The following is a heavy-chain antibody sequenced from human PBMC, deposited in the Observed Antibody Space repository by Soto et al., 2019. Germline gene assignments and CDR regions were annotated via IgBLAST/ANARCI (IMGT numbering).Heavy chain of an antibody. D-gene: IGHD2-2*01. V-gene: IGHV4-31*03. Sequence: QVQLQESGPGLVKPSQTLSLTCTVSGGSISSGGYYWSWIRQHPGKGLEWIGYIYYSGSTYYNPSLKSRVTIAVDTSKNQFSLKLSSVTAADTAVYYCARWNQLLSLNWFDPWGQGTMVTVSS. CDR1: GGSISSGGYY. CDR3: ARWNQLLSLNWFDP. CDR2: IYYSGST. J-gene: IGHJ5*02.